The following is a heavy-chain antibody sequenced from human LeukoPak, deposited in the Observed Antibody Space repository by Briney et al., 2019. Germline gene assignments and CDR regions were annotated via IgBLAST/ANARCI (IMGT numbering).Heavy chain of an antibody. D-gene: IGHD3-10*02. Sequence: PSETLSLTCTVSGGSISSYYWSWIRQPPGKGLEWIGEINHSGSTNYNPSLKSRVTISVDTSKNQFSLKLGSVTAADTAVYYCARGRLCLVEMATIDYYGMDVWGQGTTVTVSS. J-gene: IGHJ6*02. CDR1: GGSISSYY. CDR2: INHSGST. V-gene: IGHV4-34*01. CDR3: ARGRLCLVEMATIDYYGMDV.